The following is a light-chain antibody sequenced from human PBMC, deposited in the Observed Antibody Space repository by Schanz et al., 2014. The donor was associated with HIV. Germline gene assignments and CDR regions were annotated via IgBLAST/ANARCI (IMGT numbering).Light chain of an antibody. V-gene: IGLV1-36*01. CDR3: AVWDDSLNLL. J-gene: IGLJ2*01. CDR2: YDD. Sequence: QSVLTQPPSVSGAPRQRVTISCSGSSSNVENNAVNWYQQLPGKAPKLLIYYDDLLPSGVTDRFSGSKSGTSASLAISGLQPEDEADYYCAVWDDSLNLLFGGGTKLTVL. CDR1: SSNVENNA.